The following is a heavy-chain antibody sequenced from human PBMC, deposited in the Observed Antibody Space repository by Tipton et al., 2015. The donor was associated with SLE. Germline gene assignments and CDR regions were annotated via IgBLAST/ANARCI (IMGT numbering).Heavy chain of an antibody. Sequence: TLSLTCTVSGGSISSHYWSWIRQPPGKGLEWIGYIYYSGSTNYNPSLKSRVTISVDTSKNQFSLKLSSVTAADTAVYYCARDRGRFLEWSPDYFDYWGQGTLVTVSS. J-gene: IGHJ4*02. V-gene: IGHV4-59*11. CDR1: GGSISSHY. D-gene: IGHD3-3*01. CDR3: ARDRGRFLEWSPDYFDY. CDR2: IYYSGST.